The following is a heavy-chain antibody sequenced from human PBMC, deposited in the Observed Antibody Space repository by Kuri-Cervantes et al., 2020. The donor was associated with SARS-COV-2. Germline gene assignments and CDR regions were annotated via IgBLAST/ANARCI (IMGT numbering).Heavy chain of an antibody. V-gene: IGHV4-59*12. CDR1: GDSISSYY. CDR3: ARGLVAVVPSPVLGLGPHYYSYHVDV. D-gene: IGHD2-2*01. Sequence: GSLRLSCTVSGDSISSYYWSWIRQPPGKGLEWIGYIYYSGSTKYNPSLKSRVIISADTSKNQFSLKMRSVTAADTAVYYCARGLVAVVPSPVLGLGPHYYSYHVDVWGHGTTVTVSS. CDR2: IYYSGST. J-gene: IGHJ6*02.